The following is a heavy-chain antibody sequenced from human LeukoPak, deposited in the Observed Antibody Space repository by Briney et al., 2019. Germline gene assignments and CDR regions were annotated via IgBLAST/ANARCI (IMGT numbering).Heavy chain of an antibody. J-gene: IGHJ4*02. CDR2: VWYDGSNI. D-gene: IGHD1-26*01. Sequence: GGSLRLSCAASGFTFSTYGMHWVRQAPGKGLEGVAVVWYDGSNIHYVDSVKGRFTISRDNSKSTLFLQMNSLTAEDTAVYYRARGGYSGTYYFDYWGQGALVTASS. V-gene: IGHV3-33*01. CDR1: GFTFSTYG. CDR3: ARGGYSGTYYFDY.